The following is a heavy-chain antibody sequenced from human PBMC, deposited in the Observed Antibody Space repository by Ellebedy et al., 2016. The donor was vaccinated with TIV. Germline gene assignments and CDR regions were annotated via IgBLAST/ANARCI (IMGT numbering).Heavy chain of an antibody. J-gene: IGHJ6*02. V-gene: IGHV3-66*01. CDR2: IYTGGYT. D-gene: IGHD6-6*01. CDR1: GFTVDCTY. Sequence: GESLKISCAASGFTVDCTYMTCVRQAPGNGLEWVSIIYTGGYTYYGDSVKGRFTISRDNARNTLYLQMDSLRAEDTAVYYCARDGSSPENSYYYGMDVWGQGTTVTVSS. CDR3: ARDGSSPENSYYYGMDV.